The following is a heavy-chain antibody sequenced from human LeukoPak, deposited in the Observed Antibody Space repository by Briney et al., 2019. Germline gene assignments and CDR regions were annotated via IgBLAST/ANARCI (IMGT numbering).Heavy chain of an antibody. J-gene: IGHJ4*02. V-gene: IGHV3-49*04. CDR3: TREVRPAGYISGWYHYFDY. CDR1: GFTFGDYA. Sequence: GGSLRLSCTASGFTFGDYAMSWVRQAPGKGLEWVGFIRSKAYGGTTEYAASVKGRFTISRDDSKSIAYLQMNSLKTEDTAVYYCTREVRPAGYISGWYHYFDYWGQGTLVTVSS. D-gene: IGHD6-19*01. CDR2: IRSKAYGGTT.